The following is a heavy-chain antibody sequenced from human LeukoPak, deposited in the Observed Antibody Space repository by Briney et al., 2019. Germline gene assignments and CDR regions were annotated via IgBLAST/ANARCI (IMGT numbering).Heavy chain of an antibody. CDR3: ARDAFGTGSN. CDR2: INQDGSGK. Sequence: GGSLRLSCAASGLTFSGYWMDWVRQAPGKGLEWVANINQDGSGKNYVDSVRGRFIISRGNAENSLYLQMNSLRAEDTAVYYCARDAFGTGSNWGQGTLVTISS. V-gene: IGHV3-7*03. D-gene: IGHD3-16*01. J-gene: IGHJ4*02. CDR1: GLTFSGYW.